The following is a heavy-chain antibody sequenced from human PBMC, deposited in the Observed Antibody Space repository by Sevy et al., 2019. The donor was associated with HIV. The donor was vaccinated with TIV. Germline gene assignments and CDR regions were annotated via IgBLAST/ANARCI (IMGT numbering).Heavy chain of an antibody. CDR1: GGTFSSYG. Sequence: ASVKVSCKASGGTFSSYGISWVRQAPGQGLEWMGGIIPILGTVNYAQKFQGRVTITADEFTKTAYMELSSLRSEDTAVDYCARGGGNGWYYFDYWGQETLVTVSS. J-gene: IGHJ4*02. D-gene: IGHD6-19*01. CDR2: IIPILGTV. CDR3: ARGGGNGWYYFDY. V-gene: IGHV1-69*13.